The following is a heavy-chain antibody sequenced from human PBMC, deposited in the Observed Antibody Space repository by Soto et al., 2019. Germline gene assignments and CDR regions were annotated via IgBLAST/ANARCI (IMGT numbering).Heavy chain of an antibody. D-gene: IGHD5-18*01. CDR3: AKANGYSYGAAVDY. CDR2: ISYDGSNK. V-gene: IGHV3-30*18. CDR1: GFTFSSYG. Sequence: QVQLVESGGGVVQPGRSLRLSCAASGFTFSSYGIHWVRQAPGKGLEWVAVISYDGSNKYYADSAKGRFTISRDNSKNTLYLQMNTRRVEDTAGYYCAKANGYSYGAAVDYGGQGTLVTVSS. J-gene: IGHJ4*02.